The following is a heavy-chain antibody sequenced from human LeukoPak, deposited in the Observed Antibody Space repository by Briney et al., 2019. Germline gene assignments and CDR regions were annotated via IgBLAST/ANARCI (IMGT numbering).Heavy chain of an antibody. J-gene: IGHJ5*02. CDR3: ARDAVLRYFDWLSVGGWFDP. V-gene: IGHV1-69*13. D-gene: IGHD3-9*01. Sequence: SVKVSCKASGYTFTSYAISWVRQAPGQGLEWMGGIIPIFGTANYAQKFQGRVTITADESTSTAYMELSSLRSEDTAVYYCARDAVLRYFDWLSVGGWFDPWGQGTLVTVSS. CDR2: IIPIFGTA. CDR1: GYTFTSYA.